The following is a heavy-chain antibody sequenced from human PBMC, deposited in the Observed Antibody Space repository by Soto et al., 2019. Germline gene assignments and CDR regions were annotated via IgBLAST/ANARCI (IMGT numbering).Heavy chain of an antibody. J-gene: IGHJ6*02. CDR2: IYHSGST. CDR1: GGSISSSNW. CDR3: ARDRRYFDWLLPTPGGMDV. D-gene: IGHD3-9*01. Sequence: PSETLSLTCAVSGGSISSSNWWSWVRQPPGKGLEWIGEIYHSGSTNYNPSLKSRVTISVDKSKNQFSLKLSSVTAADTAVYYCARDRRYFDWLLPTPGGMDVWGQGTTVTVSS. V-gene: IGHV4-4*02.